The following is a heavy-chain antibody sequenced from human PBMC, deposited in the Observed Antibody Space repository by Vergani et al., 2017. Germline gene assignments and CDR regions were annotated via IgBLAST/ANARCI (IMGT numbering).Heavy chain of an antibody. CDR2: ISGSGGST. J-gene: IGHJ6*02. D-gene: IGHD6-13*01. Sequence: EVQLLESGGGLVQPGGSLRLSCAASGFTFSSYAMSWVRQAPGKGLEWVSAISGSGGSTYYADSVKGRFTISRDNSKNTLYLQMNSLRAEDTAVYYCARGRYSSSWYDYYYYGMDVWGQGTTVTVSS. CDR1: GFTFSSYA. V-gene: IGHV3-23*01. CDR3: ARGRYSSSWYDYYYYGMDV.